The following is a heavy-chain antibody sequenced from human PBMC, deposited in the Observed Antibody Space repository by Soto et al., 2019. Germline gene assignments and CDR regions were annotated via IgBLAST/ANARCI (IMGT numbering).Heavy chain of an antibody. CDR2: IKQDGSEK. CDR1: GFTISSYW. V-gene: IGHV3-7*01. CDR3: ARSVAAAYDY. J-gene: IGHJ4*02. D-gene: IGHD6-13*01. Sequence: GSLRLSCAASGFTISSYWMSWVRLAPGKGLEWVANIKQDGSEKYYVDSVKGRFTISRDNAKNSLYLQMNSLRAEDTAVYYCARSVAAAYDYWGQGTLVTVSS.